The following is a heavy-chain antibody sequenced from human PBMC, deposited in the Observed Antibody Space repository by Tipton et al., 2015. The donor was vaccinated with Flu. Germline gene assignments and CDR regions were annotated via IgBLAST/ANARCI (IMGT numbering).Heavy chain of an antibody. J-gene: IGHJ4*02. Sequence: TLSLTCNVSGDSISTGSHYWNWIRQPAGKGLEWIGRIYTSGSTTYNPSLKSRVTISVDTSKNQFSLKLNSVTATDTAVYYCARDYCSGGICYPDYWGQGTLVTVSS. CDR2: IYTSGST. D-gene: IGHD2-15*01. CDR3: ARDYCSGGICYPDY. V-gene: IGHV4-61*02. CDR1: GDSISTGSHY.